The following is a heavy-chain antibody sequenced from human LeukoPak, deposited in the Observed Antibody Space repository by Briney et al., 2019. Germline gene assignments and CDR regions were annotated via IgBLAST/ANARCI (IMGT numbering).Heavy chain of an antibody. J-gene: IGHJ2*01. V-gene: IGHV3-74*01. CDR2: INSDGSST. Sequence: GGSLRLSCAASGSSFSSYWMHWVRQAPGKGLVWVSRINSDGSSTSYADSVKGRFTISRDNAKNTLYLQMNSLRAEDTAVYYCARVPFNWYFDLWGCGTLVTVSS. CDR3: ARVPFNWYFDL. CDR1: GSSFSSYW.